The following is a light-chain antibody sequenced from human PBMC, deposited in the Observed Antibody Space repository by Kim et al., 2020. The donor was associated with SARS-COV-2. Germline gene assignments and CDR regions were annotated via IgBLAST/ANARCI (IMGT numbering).Light chain of an antibody. V-gene: IGLV2-14*03. CDR3: SSYTSSATRV. CDR2: DAS. CDR1: SSDIGTYKH. Sequence: GQSITISCTGTSSDIGTYKHVSWYKQNPGKAPKLIIYDASNRPSGVSNRFSGAKSGSTASLTISGLQAEDEADYYCSSYTSSATRVFGGGTKVTVL. J-gene: IGLJ3*02.